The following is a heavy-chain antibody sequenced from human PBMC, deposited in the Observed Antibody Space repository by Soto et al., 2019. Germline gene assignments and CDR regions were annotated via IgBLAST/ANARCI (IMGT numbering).Heavy chain of an antibody. Sequence: QVQLVQSGAEVKKPGASVKVSCKASGYTFTSYGISWVRQAPGQGLEWMGWISPYNGNTNYAQKLQGRVTMTTDTAPSTAYMELRSLRSDDTAVSYCARGIGGYVGVDYYYGMDVWGQGTTVTVSS. V-gene: IGHV1-18*01. CDR1: GYTFTSYG. J-gene: IGHJ6*02. CDR3: ARGIGGYVGVDYYYGMDV. CDR2: ISPYNGNT. D-gene: IGHD3-16*01.